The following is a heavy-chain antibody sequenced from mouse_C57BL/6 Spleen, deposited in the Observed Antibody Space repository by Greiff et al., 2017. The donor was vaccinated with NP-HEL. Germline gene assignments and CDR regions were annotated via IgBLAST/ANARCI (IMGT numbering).Heavy chain of an antibody. CDR3: ARGESWFAY. V-gene: IGHV3-6*01. Sequence: DVKLHESGPGLVKPSQSLSLTCSVTGYSITSGYYWNWIRQFPGNKLEWMGYISYDGSNNYNPSLKNRISITRDTSKNQFFLKLNSVTTEDTATYYCARGESWFAYWGQGTLVTVSA. CDR1: GYSITSGYY. J-gene: IGHJ3*01. CDR2: ISYDGSN.